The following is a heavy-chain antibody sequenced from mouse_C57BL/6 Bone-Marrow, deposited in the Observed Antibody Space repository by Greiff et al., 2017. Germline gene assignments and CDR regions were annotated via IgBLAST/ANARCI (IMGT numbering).Heavy chain of an antibody. D-gene: IGHD3-2*02. CDR1: GYTFTSYW. V-gene: IGHV1-7*01. J-gene: IGHJ3*01. Sequence: VQLQQSGAELAKPGASVKLSCKASGYTFTSYWMHWVKQRPGQGLEWIGYINPSSGYTKYNQKFKDKATLTADKSSSTAYMQLSSRPYEDSAVYYCARSQRRLLVAYWGQGTLVTVSA. CDR2: INPSSGYT. CDR3: ARSQRRLLVAY.